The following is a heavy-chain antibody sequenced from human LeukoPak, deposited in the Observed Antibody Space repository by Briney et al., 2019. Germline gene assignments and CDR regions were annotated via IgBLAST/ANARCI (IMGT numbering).Heavy chain of an antibody. CDR1: GFTFSSYS. D-gene: IGHD3-3*01. CDR2: ISSSSSYI. J-gene: IGHJ6*03. CDR3: AAGGGWDPSFGVVTHIDA. Sequence: GGSLRLSCAASGFTFSSYSMTWVRQAPGKGLEWVSSISSSSSYIYYADSVKGRFTTSRDNAKNTLYLQMNSLRVEDTAVYYCAAGGGWDPSFGVVTHIDAWGKGTTVVVS. V-gene: IGHV3-21*01.